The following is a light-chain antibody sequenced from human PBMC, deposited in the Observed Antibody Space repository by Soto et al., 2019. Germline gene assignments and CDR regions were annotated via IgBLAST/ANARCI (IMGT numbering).Light chain of an antibody. CDR1: SSDVSGYNY. CDR2: DVS. CDR3: NSYTSSRTLV. Sequence: QSALTQPASVSGSPGQSITISCTGTSSDVSGYNYVSWYQQHPGKVPKLVIYDVSDRPSGVSNRFSGSKSGNTASLTISGLQAEDEADYYCNSYTSSRTLVFGTGTKLTVL. V-gene: IGLV2-14*01. J-gene: IGLJ1*01.